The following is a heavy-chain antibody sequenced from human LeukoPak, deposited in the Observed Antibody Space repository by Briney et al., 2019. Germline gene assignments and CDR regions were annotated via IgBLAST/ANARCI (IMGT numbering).Heavy chain of an antibody. CDR3: AKTTYSSGWYRSHYFDY. Sequence: GGSLRLSCVASRFTFSNYWMSWVRQAPGKGLEWVANINQDGSKKPYADSMKGRFTISRDNSKNTLYLQMNSLRAEDTAVYYCAKTTYSSGWYRSHYFDYWGQGTLVTVSS. CDR1: RFTFSNYW. V-gene: IGHV3-7*03. D-gene: IGHD6-19*01. CDR2: INQDGSKK. J-gene: IGHJ4*02.